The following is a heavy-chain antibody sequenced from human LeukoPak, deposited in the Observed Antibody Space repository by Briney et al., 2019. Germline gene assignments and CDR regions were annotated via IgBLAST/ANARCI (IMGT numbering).Heavy chain of an antibody. Sequence: SETLSLTCTVSGGSISSYYWSWIRQPPGKGLEWIGYIYYSGSTNYNPSLKSRVTISVDTSKNQFSLKLSSVTAADTAVYYCARQAVGATTAFDYWGQGTQVTVSS. CDR3: ARQAVGATTAFDY. CDR1: GGSISSYY. V-gene: IGHV4-59*08. D-gene: IGHD1-26*01. J-gene: IGHJ4*02. CDR2: IYYSGST.